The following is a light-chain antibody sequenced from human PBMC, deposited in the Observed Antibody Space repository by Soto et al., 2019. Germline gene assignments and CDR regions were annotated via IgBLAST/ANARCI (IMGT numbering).Light chain of an antibody. CDR2: GTS. CDR1: QSVDSSF. V-gene: IGKV3-20*01. Sequence: EIVLTQSPGTLSLSPGERATLSCRASQSVDSSFVAWFQQKPGQAPRLLIYGTSSRATGLPDRFSGSGSGIDFTLTINGLEPEDFAMYFCQQYGSSPWTFGQGTKVDIK. J-gene: IGKJ1*01. CDR3: QQYGSSPWT.